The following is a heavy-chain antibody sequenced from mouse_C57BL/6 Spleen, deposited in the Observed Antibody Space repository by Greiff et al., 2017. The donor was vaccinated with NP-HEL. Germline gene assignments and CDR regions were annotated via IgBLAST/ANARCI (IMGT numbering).Heavy chain of an antibody. CDR3: ARKGGDYDGNYAMDY. D-gene: IGHD2-4*01. CDR1: GYTFTSYW. J-gene: IGHJ4*01. V-gene: IGHV1-69*01. CDR2: IDPSDSYT. Sequence: QVHVKQPGAELVMPGASVKLSCKASGYTFTSYWMHWVKQRPGQGLEWIGEIDPSDSYTNYNQKFKGKSTLTVDKSSSTAYMQLSSLTSEDSAVYYCARKGGDYDGNYAMDYWGQGTSVTVSS.